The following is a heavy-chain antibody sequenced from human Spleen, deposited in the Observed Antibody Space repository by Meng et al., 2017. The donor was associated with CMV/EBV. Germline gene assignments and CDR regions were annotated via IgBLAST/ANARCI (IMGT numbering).Heavy chain of an antibody. Sequence: GESLKISCAASGVDFSSYWMSWVRQTPGERLEWVANIKEDGGETYYVDSVKGRFTISRDNAKNSLFRQMSNLRAEDTAVFYCVRHTRGSPGDYWGQGTVVTVSS. D-gene: IGHD5-24*01. CDR3: VRHTRGSPGDY. J-gene: IGHJ4*02. V-gene: IGHV3-7*01. CDR1: GVDFSSYW. CDR2: IKEDGGET.